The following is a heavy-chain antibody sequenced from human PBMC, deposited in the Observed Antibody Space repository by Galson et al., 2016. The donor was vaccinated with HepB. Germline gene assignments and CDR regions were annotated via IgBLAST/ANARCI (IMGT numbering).Heavy chain of an antibody. V-gene: IGHV3-72*01. CDR3: TRTGLGDFDY. CDR1: GFILRDYY. J-gene: IGHJ4*02. Sequence: SLRLSCAASGFILRDYYMDWVHQAPGKGLEWIGRTRNRARSYTTDYVASVKGRFTISRDNSKSSVYLHMNGLKPEDTAIYYCTRTGLGDFDYWGRGTLVTVSS. CDR2: TRNRARSYTT.